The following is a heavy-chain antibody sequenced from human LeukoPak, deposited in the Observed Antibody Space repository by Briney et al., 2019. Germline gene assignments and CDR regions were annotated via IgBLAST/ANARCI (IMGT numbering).Heavy chain of an antibody. CDR2: IYYNGNT. V-gene: IGHV4-39*07. CDR3: ARATAAPSSYFFDH. CDR1: GGSIRSSNSF. Sequence: SETLSLTCSVSGGSIRSSNSFWGWIRQPPGERLEWIATIYYNGNTYYNPSLQSRVTISVDTSTNQFSLKLNSVIAADTPVYYCARATAAPSSYFFDHWGQGTLVTVSS. J-gene: IGHJ4*02. D-gene: IGHD6-25*01.